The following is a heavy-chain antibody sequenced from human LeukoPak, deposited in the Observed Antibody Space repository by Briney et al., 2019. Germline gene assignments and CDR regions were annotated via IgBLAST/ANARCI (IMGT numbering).Heavy chain of an antibody. CDR1: GGTFSSYA. CDR3: ARDLIYCSSTSCYTGDY. CDR2: IIPILGIA. D-gene: IGHD2-2*02. J-gene: IGHJ4*02. Sequence: SVKVSCKASGGTFSSYAISWVRQAPGQGLEWTGRIIPILGIANYAQKFQGRVTITADKSTSTAYMELSSLRSEDTAVYYCARDLIYCSSTSCYTGDYWGQGTLVTVSS. V-gene: IGHV1-69*04.